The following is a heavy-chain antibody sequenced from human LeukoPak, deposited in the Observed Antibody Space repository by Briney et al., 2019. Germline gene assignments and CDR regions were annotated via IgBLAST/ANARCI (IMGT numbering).Heavy chain of an antibody. CDR2: IIPIFGTA. Sequence: ASVKVSCKASGGTFSSYAISWVRQAPGQGLEWMGGIIPIFGTANYAQKFQGRVTITTDESTSTAYMELSSLRSEDTAVYYCASRYYYDSSGYYLGYWGQGTLVTVSS. J-gene: IGHJ4*02. D-gene: IGHD3-22*01. V-gene: IGHV1-69*05. CDR3: ASRYYYDSSGYYLGY. CDR1: GGTFSSYA.